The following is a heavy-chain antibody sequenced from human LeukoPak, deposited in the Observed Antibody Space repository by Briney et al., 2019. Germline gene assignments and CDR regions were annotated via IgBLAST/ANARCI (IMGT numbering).Heavy chain of an antibody. CDR3: VRDNLENQWLERSY. Sequence: PGGSLRLSCAASGFTFSSYSMNWVRQAPGKGLEWVSQISASETSIKYADSVRGRFTISRDNVKNSVYLQMNSLRAEDTAIYYCVRDNLENQWLERSYWGQGTLVTVSS. V-gene: IGHV3-48*01. CDR1: GFTFSSYS. D-gene: IGHD6-19*01. CDR2: ISASETSI. J-gene: IGHJ4*02.